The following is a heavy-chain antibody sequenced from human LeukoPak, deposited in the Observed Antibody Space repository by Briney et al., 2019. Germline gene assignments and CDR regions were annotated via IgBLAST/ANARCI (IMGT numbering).Heavy chain of an antibody. D-gene: IGHD1-26*01. V-gene: IGHV4-4*07. Sequence: SETLSLTCTVSGGSISNYYWSWIRQPAGKGLEWIGRIYTSGSTNYNPSLKSRVTMSVDTSKNQFSLKLSSVTAADTAVYYCARSPPSRYSGSYYFDYWGQGTLVTVSS. CDR3: ARSPPSRYSGSYYFDY. J-gene: IGHJ4*02. CDR1: GGSISNYY. CDR2: IYTSGST.